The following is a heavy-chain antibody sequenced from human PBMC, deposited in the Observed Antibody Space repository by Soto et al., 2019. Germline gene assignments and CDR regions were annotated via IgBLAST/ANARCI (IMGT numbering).Heavy chain of an antibody. J-gene: IGHJ6*02. D-gene: IGHD2-15*01. CDR1: GGSISSGGYS. V-gene: IGHV4-30-2*01. CDR3: ATHSIIYYYYGMDV. Sequence: SETLSLTCAVSGGSISSGGYSWSWIRQPPGKGLEWIGYIYHSGSTYYNPSLKSRVTISVDRSKNQFSLKLSSVTAADTAVYYFATHSIIYYYYGMDVCGQGTTVTVSS. CDR2: IYHSGST.